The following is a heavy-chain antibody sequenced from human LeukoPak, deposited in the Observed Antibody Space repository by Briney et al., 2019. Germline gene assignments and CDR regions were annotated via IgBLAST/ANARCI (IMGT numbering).Heavy chain of an antibody. J-gene: IGHJ4*02. CDR2: INHSGST. D-gene: IGHD3-10*01. CDR3: ARAALRWFGDPGLDY. CDR1: GGSFSGYY. Sequence: SETLSLXCAVYGGSFSGYYWSWIRQPPGKGLEWIGEINHSGSTNYNPSLKSRVTISVDTSKNQFSLKLSSVTAADTAVYYCARAALRWFGDPGLDYWGQGTLVTVSS. V-gene: IGHV4-34*01.